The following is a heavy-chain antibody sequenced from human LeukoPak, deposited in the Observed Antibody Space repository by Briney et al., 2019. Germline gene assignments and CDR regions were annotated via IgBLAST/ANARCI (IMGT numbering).Heavy chain of an antibody. J-gene: IGHJ4*02. Sequence: GGSLRLSCAASGFTFRTYSMNWVRQAPGKGLEWVSYITSSGSTTYYADSVKGRFAISRDNAKNSLFLQMNSLRAEDTAVYYCARDPVTLGIVGATGFDYWGQGTLVTVSS. CDR2: ITSSGSTT. CDR1: GFTFRTYS. CDR3: ARDPVTLGIVGATGFDY. D-gene: IGHD1-26*01. V-gene: IGHV3-48*01.